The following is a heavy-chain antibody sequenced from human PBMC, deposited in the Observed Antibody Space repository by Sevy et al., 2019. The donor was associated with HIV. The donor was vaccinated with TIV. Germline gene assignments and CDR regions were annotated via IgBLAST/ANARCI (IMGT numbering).Heavy chain of an antibody. J-gene: IGHJ2*01. CDR3: ARSPYCYDSSGYWYFDL. CDR1: GYTFTSYG. Sequence: ASVKVSCKASGYTFTSYGISWVRQAPGQGLEWMGWISAYNGNTNYAQKLQGRVTMTTDTSTSTAYMELRSLRSDDTAVYYCARSPYCYDSSGYWYFDLWGRGTLVTVSS. V-gene: IGHV1-18*04. CDR2: ISAYNGNT. D-gene: IGHD3-22*01.